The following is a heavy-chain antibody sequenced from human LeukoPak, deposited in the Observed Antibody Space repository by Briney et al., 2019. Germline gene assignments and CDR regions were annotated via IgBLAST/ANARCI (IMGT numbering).Heavy chain of an antibody. Sequence: PSETLSLTCTVSGGSISSYYWGWIRQPPGKGLEWIGYIYYSGSTNYNPSLKSRVTIPVDTSKNQFSLKLSSVTAADTAVYYCAREGYCSGGSCYLNWFDPWGQGTLVTVSS. CDR3: AREGYCSGGSCYLNWFDP. CDR2: IYYSGST. CDR1: GGSISSYY. D-gene: IGHD2-15*01. J-gene: IGHJ5*02. V-gene: IGHV4-59*01.